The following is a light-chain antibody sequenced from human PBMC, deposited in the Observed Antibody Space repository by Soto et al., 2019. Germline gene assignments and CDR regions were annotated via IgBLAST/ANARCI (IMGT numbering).Light chain of an antibody. CDR2: LDYDGSH. V-gene: IGLV4-69*01. CDR3: QTWGTGIHVV. Sequence: QLLLTQSPSASASLGASVKLTCTLSSGHSSYAIAWHQQQPEKGPRYLMKLDYDGSHTKGDAIPDRFSGSSSGAERYLTISSLQSEDEADYYCQTWGTGIHVVFGGGTKLTVL. CDR1: SGHSSYA. J-gene: IGLJ2*01.